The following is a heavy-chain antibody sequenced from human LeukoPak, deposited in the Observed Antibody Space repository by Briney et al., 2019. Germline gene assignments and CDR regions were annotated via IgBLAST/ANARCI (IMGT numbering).Heavy chain of an antibody. Sequence: SVKVSCKASGGTFSSYAISWVRQAPGQGLEWMGRIIPILGIANYAQKFQGRVTITADKSTSTAYMELSSLRSEDTAVYYCARGYRQYSVDYWGQGTLVTVSS. D-gene: IGHD2/OR15-2a*01. J-gene: IGHJ4*02. CDR1: GGTFSSYA. V-gene: IGHV1-69*04. CDR2: IIPILGIA. CDR3: ARGYRQYSVDY.